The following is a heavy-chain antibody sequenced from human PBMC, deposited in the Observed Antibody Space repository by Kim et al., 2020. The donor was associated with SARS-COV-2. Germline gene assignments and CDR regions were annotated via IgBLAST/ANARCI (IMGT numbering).Heavy chain of an antibody. V-gene: IGHV1-8*01. CDR3: ARGLFTTIFGVTIPSDGLDDV. CDR2: VNPYSGNT. Sequence: ASVKVSCKAAGYTFTSYDINWVRQATGQGLEWMGWVNPYSGNTGYAQKFQGRVTMTRDTSTNTAYMELHSLRSDDTAVYYCARGLFTTIFGVTIPSDGLDDVWAQGTLVTVS. J-gene: IGHJ4*02. D-gene: IGHD3-3*01. CDR1: GYTFTSYD.